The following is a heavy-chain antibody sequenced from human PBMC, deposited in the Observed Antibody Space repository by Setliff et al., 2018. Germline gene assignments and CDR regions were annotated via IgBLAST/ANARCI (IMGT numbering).Heavy chain of an antibody. Sequence: PGGSLRLSCVASTFTFSNYAVTWVRQAPGKGLEWVSSIDVGGGNTYYADSVKGRFTISRDNSRNTLYLQMSSLRVEDTAIYYCAKSDKQPVRGGPDYWGQGIRVTVSS. CDR1: TFTFSNYA. CDR3: AKSDKQPVRGGPDY. D-gene: IGHD6-6*01. CDR2: IDVGGGNT. J-gene: IGHJ4*02. V-gene: IGHV3-23*01.